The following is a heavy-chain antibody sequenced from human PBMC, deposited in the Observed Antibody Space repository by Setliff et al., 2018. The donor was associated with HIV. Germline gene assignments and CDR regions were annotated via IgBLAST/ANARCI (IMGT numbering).Heavy chain of an antibody. Sequence: ASVKVSCKASGYTFTNYDINWVRQAPGHGLEWVGWMSPKSGYTDYAQKFQGRVTMTRNKSINTVYMELSSLKSEATAAYYCARDKSDIVGEVWLDPWSQGTLVTFSS. CDR3: ARDKSDIVGEVWLDP. CDR2: MSPKSGYT. CDR1: GYTFTNYD. V-gene: IGHV1-8*01. D-gene: IGHD2-21*01. J-gene: IGHJ5*02.